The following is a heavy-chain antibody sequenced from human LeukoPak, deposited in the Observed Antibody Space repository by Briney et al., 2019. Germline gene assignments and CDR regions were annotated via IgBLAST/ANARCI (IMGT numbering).Heavy chain of an antibody. D-gene: IGHD1-26*01. J-gene: IGHJ6*02. CDR1: GFTFSSYG. CDR3: AKDWRWETPCYGMNV. V-gene: IGHV3-30*18. CDR2: ISYDGSNK. Sequence: SGGSLRLSCAASGFTFSSYGIHWVRQAPGKGLERVALISYDGSNKYYAESVKGRFTISRDNSKNTLYLQMNSLRAEDTAVYYCAKDWRWETPCYGMNVWGQGTTVTVSS.